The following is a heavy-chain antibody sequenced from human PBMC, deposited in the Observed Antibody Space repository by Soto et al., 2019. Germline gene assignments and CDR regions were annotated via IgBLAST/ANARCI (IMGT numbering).Heavy chain of an antibody. CDR2: ISYDGSNK. Sequence: GGSLRLSCAASGFTFSSYAMHWVRQAPGKGLEWMAVISYDGSNKYYADSVKGRFTISRDNSKNTLYLQMNSLRAEDTAVYYCARAYCSSTSCLYYYYYYGMDVWGQGTTVTVSS. CDR1: GFTFSSYA. V-gene: IGHV3-30-3*01. J-gene: IGHJ6*02. D-gene: IGHD2-2*01. CDR3: ARAYCSSTSCLYYYYYYGMDV.